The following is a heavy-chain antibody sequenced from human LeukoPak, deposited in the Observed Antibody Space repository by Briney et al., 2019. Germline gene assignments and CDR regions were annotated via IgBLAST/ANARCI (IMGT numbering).Heavy chain of an antibody. J-gene: IGHJ3*02. CDR1: GYTFTSYY. D-gene: IGHD6-25*01. V-gene: IGHV1-46*01. CDR3: ARGNRGYDAFDI. CDR2: INPSGGST. Sequence: ASVKVSCKPSGYTFTSYYMHWVRQAPGQGLEWMGIINPSGGSTSYAQKFQGRVTVTRDTSTSTVYMELSSLRSEDTAVYYCARGNRGYDAFDIWGQGTMVTVSS.